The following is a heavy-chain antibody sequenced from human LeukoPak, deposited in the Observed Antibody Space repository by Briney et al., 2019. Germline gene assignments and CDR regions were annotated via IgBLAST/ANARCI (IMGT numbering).Heavy chain of an antibody. V-gene: IGHV1-18*01. CDR3: ARVFSSTYYDFWSGYSLRYGMDV. J-gene: IGHJ6*02. D-gene: IGHD3-3*01. CDR2: ISAYNGNT. CDR1: GYTFTSYG. Sequence: ASLKVSCKASGYTFTSYGISWVRQAPGQGLEWVGWISAYNGNTNYAQELQGRVTMTTDTSTSTAYMELRSLRSDDTAVYYCARVFSSTYYDFWSGYSLRYGMDVWGQGTTVTVSS.